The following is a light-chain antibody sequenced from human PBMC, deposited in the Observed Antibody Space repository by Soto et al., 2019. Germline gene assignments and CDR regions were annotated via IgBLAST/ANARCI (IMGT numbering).Light chain of an antibody. Sequence: DIQITQAPSSLSASVGDRVTITCRASQSINRYLNWYQQKPGKAPKLLIYTASSLQSGVPSRFSGSGSGTDFTLTISSLQPEDFATYYCQQSYSTPWTFGQGTKVDIK. CDR2: TAS. CDR3: QQSYSTPWT. J-gene: IGKJ1*01. V-gene: IGKV1-39*01. CDR1: QSINRY.